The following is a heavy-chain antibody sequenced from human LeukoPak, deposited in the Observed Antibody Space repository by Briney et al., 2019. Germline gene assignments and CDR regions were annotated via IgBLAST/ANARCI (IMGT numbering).Heavy chain of an antibody. CDR3: ARVRWRYCSSTSCYEPDY. CDR1: GGSISSYY. V-gene: IGHV4-4*07. J-gene: IGHJ4*02. Sequence: KTSETLSLTCTVSGGSISSYYWSWIRQPAGKGLEWIGRIYTSGSTNYNPSLKSRVTMSVDTSKNQFSLKLSSVTAADTAVYYCARVRWRYCSSTSCYEPDYWGQGTLVTVSS. CDR2: IYTSGST. D-gene: IGHD2-2*01.